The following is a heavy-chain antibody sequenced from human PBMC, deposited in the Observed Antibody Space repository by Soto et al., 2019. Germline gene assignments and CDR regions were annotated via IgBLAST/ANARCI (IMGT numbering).Heavy chain of an antibody. D-gene: IGHD4-4*01. CDR1: GGSISSDDYY. CDR3: ARSYSNLFDY. V-gene: IGHV4-31*03. CDR2: VFYSGTT. Sequence: QVQLQESGPRLVKPSQTLSLTCTVSGGSISSDDYYWSWIRQHPGKGLEWIGYVFYSGTTYYSPSFKCRVIISVDTSKNKFSLRLSSVTAADTAVYYCARSYSNLFDYWGQGTLVTVSP. J-gene: IGHJ4*02.